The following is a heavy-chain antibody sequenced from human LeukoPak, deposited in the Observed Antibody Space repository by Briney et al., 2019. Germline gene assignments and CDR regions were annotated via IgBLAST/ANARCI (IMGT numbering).Heavy chain of an antibody. J-gene: IGHJ5*02. D-gene: IGHD4-23*01. Sequence: GGSLRLSCAASGFTFSSYWMSWVRQAPGKGLEWVANIKQDGSEKYYVDSVKGRFTISRDNAKNSLYLQMNSLRAEDTAVYYCAKDSAVVTPLNWFDPWGQGTLVTVSS. CDR3: AKDSAVVTPLNWFDP. V-gene: IGHV3-7*03. CDR1: GFTFSSYW. CDR2: IKQDGSEK.